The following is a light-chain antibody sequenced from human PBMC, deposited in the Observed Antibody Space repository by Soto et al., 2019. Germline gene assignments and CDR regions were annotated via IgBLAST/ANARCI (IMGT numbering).Light chain of an antibody. V-gene: IGKV3-15*01. J-gene: IGKJ1*01. Sequence: EIVMTQSPATLSVSPGGRATLSCMASQTVGSNLAWYQQRPGQAPRLLISGASTRATDIPARFSGSGSGTEFTLTISSLQSEDFAVYYCQQYNSWPTFGQGTKVDIK. CDR3: QQYNSWPT. CDR1: QTVGSN. CDR2: GAS.